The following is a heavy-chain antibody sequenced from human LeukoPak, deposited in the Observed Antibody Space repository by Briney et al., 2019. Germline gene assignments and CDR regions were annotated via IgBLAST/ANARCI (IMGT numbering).Heavy chain of an antibody. J-gene: IGHJ4*02. D-gene: IGHD3-22*01. CDR2: IVVGSGNT. CDR1: GFTFTSSA. CDR3: ARAVLRDSSGYYFYY. Sequence: SVKVSCKASGFTFTSSAVQWVRQARGQRLEWIGWIVVGSGNTNYAQKFQERVTMTRDTSTSTVYMELSSLRSEDTAVYYCARAVLRDSSGYYFYYWGQGTLVTVSS. V-gene: IGHV1-58*01.